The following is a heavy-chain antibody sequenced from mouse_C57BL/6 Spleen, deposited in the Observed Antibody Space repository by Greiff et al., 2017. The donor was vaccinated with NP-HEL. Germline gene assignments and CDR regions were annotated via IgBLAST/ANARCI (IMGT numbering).Heavy chain of an antibody. CDR3: ARDRDYYGSSHWYFDV. D-gene: IGHD1-1*01. V-gene: IGHV5-16*01. Sequence: DVKLVESEGGLVQPGSSMKLSCTASGFTFSDYYMAWVRQVPEKGLEWVANINYDGSSTYYLDSLKSRFIISRDNAKNILYLQMSRLKSEDTATYYCARDRDYYGSSHWYFDVWGTGTTVTVSS. J-gene: IGHJ1*03. CDR1: GFTFSDYY. CDR2: INYDGSST.